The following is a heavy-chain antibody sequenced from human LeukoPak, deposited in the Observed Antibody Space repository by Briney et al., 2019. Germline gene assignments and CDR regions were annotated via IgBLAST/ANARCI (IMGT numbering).Heavy chain of an antibody. CDR2: INHSGST. D-gene: IGHD5-12*01. V-gene: IGHV4-34*01. J-gene: IGHJ5*02. CDR3: ARGAQTPSGYGSRTAGRANWFDP. CDR1: GVSFSGYY. Sequence: SETLSLTCAVYGVSFSGYYWSWIRQPPGKGLEWIGEINHSGSTNYNPSLKGRVTISVDTSKNQFSLKLSSVTAADTAVYYCARGAQTPSGYGSRTAGRANWFDPWGQGTLVTVSS.